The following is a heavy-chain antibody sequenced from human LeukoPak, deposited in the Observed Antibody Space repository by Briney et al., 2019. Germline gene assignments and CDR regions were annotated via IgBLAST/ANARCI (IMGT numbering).Heavy chain of an antibody. CDR3: ARDYYDFWSGYYNPNWFGP. D-gene: IGHD3-3*01. V-gene: IGHV4-38-2*02. CDR1: GYSISSGYY. CDR2: IYHSGST. Sequence: SETLSLTCTVSGYSISSGYYWGWIRPPPGKGLEWIGSIYHSGSTYYNPSLKSRVTISLDPSKNRFSLKLSSVTDADTAVDYCARDYYDFWSGYYNPNWFGPWGQGTLVTVSS. J-gene: IGHJ5*02.